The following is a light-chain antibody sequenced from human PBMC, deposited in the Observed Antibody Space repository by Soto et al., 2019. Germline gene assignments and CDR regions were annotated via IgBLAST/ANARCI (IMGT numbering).Light chain of an antibody. Sequence: EVVLTQSPGTLSLSPGERATLSCRASQSVSSSDLAWYQQKPGQAPRLLIYDASNRATGTPARFSGSGSGTDFTLTISSLEAEDFALYYCQQRSKWPVTFGGGTKVDIK. J-gene: IGKJ4*01. CDR1: QSVSSSD. V-gene: IGKV3-11*01. CDR2: DAS. CDR3: QQRSKWPVT.